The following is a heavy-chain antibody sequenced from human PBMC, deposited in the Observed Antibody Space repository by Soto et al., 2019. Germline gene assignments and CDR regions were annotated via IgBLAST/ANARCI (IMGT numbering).Heavy chain of an antibody. Sequence: GGSLRLSCAASGFTFSSYAMSWVRQAPGKGLEWVSAISGSGGSTYYADSVKGRFTISRDNSKNTLYLQMNSLRAEDTAVYYCAKATESYYYYGMDVWGQGTTVTGSS. J-gene: IGHJ6*02. CDR3: AKATESYYYYGMDV. CDR2: ISGSGGST. V-gene: IGHV3-23*01. CDR1: GFTFSSYA. D-gene: IGHD4-17*01.